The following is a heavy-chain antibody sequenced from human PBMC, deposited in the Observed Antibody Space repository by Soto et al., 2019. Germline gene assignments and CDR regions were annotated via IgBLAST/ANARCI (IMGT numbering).Heavy chain of an antibody. CDR2: ISYDGSNK. J-gene: IGHJ4*02. Sequence: GGSLRLSCAASGFTFSSYGMHWVRQAPGKGLEWVAVISYDGSNKYYADSVKGRFTISRDNSKNTLYLQMNSLRAEDTAVYYCAKDYEERIQLWLSQVWGLFDYWGQGTLVTVSS. CDR1: GFTFSSYG. CDR3: AKDYEERIQLWLSQVWGLFDY. V-gene: IGHV3-30*18. D-gene: IGHD5-18*01.